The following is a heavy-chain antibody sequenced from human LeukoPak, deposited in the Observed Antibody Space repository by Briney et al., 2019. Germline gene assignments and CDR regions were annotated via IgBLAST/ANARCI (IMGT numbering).Heavy chain of an antibody. CDR1: GFTFSSYW. D-gene: IGHD4-17*01. J-gene: IGHJ3*02. CDR3: ARPTTMTTIAADAFDI. V-gene: IGHV3-7*01. Sequence: PGGSLRLSCATSGFTFSSYWMSWVRQTPGKGLEWVANIKQDGSEKYYVDSVKGRFTISRDNGKNSLYLQMNSLRAEDTAVYYCARPTTMTTIAADAFDIWGQGTMVTVSS. CDR2: IKQDGSEK.